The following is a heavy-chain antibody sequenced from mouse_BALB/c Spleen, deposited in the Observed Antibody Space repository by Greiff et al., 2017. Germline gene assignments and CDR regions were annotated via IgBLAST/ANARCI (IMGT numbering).Heavy chain of an antibody. CDR1: GFAFSSYD. D-gene: IGHD2-14*01. CDR2: ISSGGGST. Sequence: DVMLVESGGGLVKPGGSLKLSCAASGFAFSSYDMSWVRQTPEKRLEWVAYISSGGGSTYYPDTVKGRFTISRDNAKNTLYLQMSSLKSEDTAMYYCARHGYNYFDYWGQGTTLTVSS. J-gene: IGHJ2*01. CDR3: ARHGYNYFDY. V-gene: IGHV5-12-1*01.